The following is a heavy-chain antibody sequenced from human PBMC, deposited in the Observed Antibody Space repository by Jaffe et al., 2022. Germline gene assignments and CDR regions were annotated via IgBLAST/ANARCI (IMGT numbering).Heavy chain of an antibody. D-gene: IGHD6-13*01. V-gene: IGHV3-49*04. CDR3: THSSSWYVDAFDI. J-gene: IGHJ3*02. Sequence: EVQLVESGGGLVQPGRSLRLSCTASGFTFGDYAMSWVRQAPGKGLEWVGFIRSKAYGGTTEYAASVKGRFTISRDDSKSIAYLQMNSLKTEDTAVYYCTHSSSWYVDAFDIWGQGTMVTVSS. CDR2: IRSKAYGGTT. CDR1: GFTFGDYA.